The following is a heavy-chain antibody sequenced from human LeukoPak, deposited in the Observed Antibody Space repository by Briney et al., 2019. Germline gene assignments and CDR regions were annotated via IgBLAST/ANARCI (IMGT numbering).Heavy chain of an antibody. CDR3: ARESLEMATNAFDI. CDR1: GYSFTDHY. Sequence: ASVKVSCKASGYSFTDHYLHWLRQAPGQGLEWMGTINPPSGTTTYAQKFQGRVTLTRDTATSTVYMELSSLRSEDTAFYYCARESLEMATNAFDIWGQGTMVTVSS. J-gene: IGHJ3*02. D-gene: IGHD5-24*01. CDR2: INPPSGTT. V-gene: IGHV1-46*01.